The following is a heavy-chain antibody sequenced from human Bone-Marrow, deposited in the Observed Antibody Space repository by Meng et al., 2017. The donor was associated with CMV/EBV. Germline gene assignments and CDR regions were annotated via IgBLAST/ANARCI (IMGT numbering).Heavy chain of an antibody. V-gene: IGHV4-39*01. CDR2: IYYSGGT. CDR1: GGSISSSSNY. D-gene: IGHD2-2*01. CDR3: ARHVISDCSSTSCYPGWFEP. Sequence: SETLSLTCTVSGGSISSSSNYWGWIRQPPGKGLEWIGSIYYSGGTYYNPSPKSRVTISVNTYKNQFSLKLSSVTAADTVVYCCARHVISDCSSTSCYPGWFEPWGQGTLVTVYS. J-gene: IGHJ5*02.